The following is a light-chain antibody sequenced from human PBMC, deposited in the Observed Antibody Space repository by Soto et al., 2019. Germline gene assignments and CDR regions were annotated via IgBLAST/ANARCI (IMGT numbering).Light chain of an antibody. CDR1: QSVLYNSNNRNY. CDR3: QQYYATPRT. Sequence: DIVMTQSPDSLAVSLGERATINCKSSQSVLYNSNNRNYLAWYQQKPRQPPKLLIYWASTRESGVPDRFSGSGSGTDFTLTISSLQAEDVAVYYCQQYYATPRTFGQGTEVEIK. J-gene: IGKJ1*01. CDR2: WAS. V-gene: IGKV4-1*01.